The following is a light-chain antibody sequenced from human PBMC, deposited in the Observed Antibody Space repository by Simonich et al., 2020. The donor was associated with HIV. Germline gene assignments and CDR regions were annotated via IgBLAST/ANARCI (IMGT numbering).Light chain of an antibody. CDR3: QQYGSSPMT. V-gene: IGKV3-20*01. J-gene: IGKJ1*01. CDR1: QSVSSSY. CDR2: GAS. Sequence: EIVLTQSPGTLSLSPGERATLPCRASQSVSSSYLAWYQTKPGQAPRLLIYGASSRATGIPDRFSGSWSGTDFTLTISRLEPEDFAVYYCQQYGSSPMTFGQGTKVEIK.